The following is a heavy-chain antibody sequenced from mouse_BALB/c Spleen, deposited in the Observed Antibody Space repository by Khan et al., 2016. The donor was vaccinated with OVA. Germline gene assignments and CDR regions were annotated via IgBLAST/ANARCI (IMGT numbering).Heavy chain of an antibody. CDR3: ARRKTGSDY. D-gene: IGHD4-1*01. J-gene: IGHJ2*01. V-gene: IGHV1-9*01. CDR2: ILPGSGST. Sequence: QVQLKQSGAELMKPGASVKISCTATGYTFSSYWIEWVKQRPGHGLEWIGEILPGSGSTNYNEKFKGKATFTADTSSNTAYMQLSSMTSEDSAVDDCARRKTGSDYGGQGTTLTVSS. CDR1: GYTFSSYW.